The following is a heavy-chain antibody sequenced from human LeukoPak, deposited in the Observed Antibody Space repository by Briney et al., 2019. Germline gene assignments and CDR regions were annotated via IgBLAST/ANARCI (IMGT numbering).Heavy chain of an antibody. J-gene: IGHJ4*02. V-gene: IGHV3-23*01. Sequence: GGSLRLSCAASGFTFSSYAMSWVRQAPGKGLEWVSAISGSGGSTYYADSVKGRFTISRVNSKNTLYLQMNSLRAEDTAVYYCAKGLSGDSSGYYFDYWGQGTLVTVSS. CDR1: GFTFSSYA. CDR2: ISGSGGST. D-gene: IGHD3-22*01. CDR3: AKGLSGDSSGYYFDY.